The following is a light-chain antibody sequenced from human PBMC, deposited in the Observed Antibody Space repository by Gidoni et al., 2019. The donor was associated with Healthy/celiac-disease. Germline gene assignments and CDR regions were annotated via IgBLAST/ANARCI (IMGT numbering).Light chain of an antibody. CDR2: LGS. J-gene: IGKJ1*01. Sequence: DIVMTQSPLFLSVTPGEPASISCRSSQSLLNSDGYNYLDWYLQKPGQSPQLLIYLGSNRASGVPDRFSGSGSGTDFTLKISRVEDEDVGVYYCMQALQTRTFGQGTKVEIK. CDR3: MQALQTRT. V-gene: IGKV2-28*01. CDR1: QSLLNSDGYNY.